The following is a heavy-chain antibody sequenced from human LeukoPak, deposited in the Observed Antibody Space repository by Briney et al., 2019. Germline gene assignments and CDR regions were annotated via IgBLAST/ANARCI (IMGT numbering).Heavy chain of an antibody. CDR1: GFIFNNYW. Sequence: GGSLRLSCAASGFIFNNYWMSWVRQAPGKGLEWVANIKQDGSEKYYVDSVKGRFTISRDNAKNSLYLQMNSLRAEDTAVYYCASPGHSSGYFWGQGTLVTVSS. CDR3: ASPGHSSGYF. D-gene: IGHD3-22*01. J-gene: IGHJ4*02. V-gene: IGHV3-7*01. CDR2: IKQDGSEK.